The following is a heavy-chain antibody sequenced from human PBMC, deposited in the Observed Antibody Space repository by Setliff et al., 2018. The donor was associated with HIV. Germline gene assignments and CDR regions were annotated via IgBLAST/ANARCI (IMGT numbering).Heavy chain of an antibody. CDR3: ARLRDMEWELIGLDY. D-gene: IGHD1-26*01. Sequence: SETLSLTCTVSGGSISNYYWSWIRQSPEKGLEWIGYIHYSGSTNYNPSLKSRVTISLDTSKNLFSLKLSSVTAPDTAIYYCARLRDMEWELIGLDYWGRGTLVTVSS. J-gene: IGHJ4*02. CDR2: IHYSGST. V-gene: IGHV4-59*01. CDR1: GGSISNYY.